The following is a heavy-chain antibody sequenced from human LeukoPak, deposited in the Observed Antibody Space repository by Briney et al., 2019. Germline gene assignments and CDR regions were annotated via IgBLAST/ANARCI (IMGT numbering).Heavy chain of an antibody. V-gene: IGHV3-48*04. Sequence: PGRSLRLSCAASGFRFSGYAMHWVRQAPGKGLEWVSYISSSGSTIYYADSVKGRFTISRDNAKNSLYLQMNSLRAEDTAVYYCARGGQTIKLRYFVNWGQGTLVTVSS. CDR2: ISSSGSTI. CDR3: ARGGQTIKLRYFVN. D-gene: IGHD3-9*01. J-gene: IGHJ4*02. CDR1: GFRFSGYA.